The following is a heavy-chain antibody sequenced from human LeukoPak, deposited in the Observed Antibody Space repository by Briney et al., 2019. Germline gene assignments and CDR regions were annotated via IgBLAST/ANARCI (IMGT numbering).Heavy chain of an antibody. CDR1: GGSFSGYY. V-gene: IGHV4-34*01. J-gene: IGHJ5*02. CDR3: ARDKGGLRFSWFDP. Sequence: PSETLSLTCAVYGGSFSGYYWSWIRQPPGKGLEWIGEINHSGSTNYNPSLKSRVTISVDTSKNQFSLKLSSVTAADTAVYYCARDKGGLRFSWFDPWGQGTLVTVSS. D-gene: IGHD5-12*01. CDR2: INHSGST.